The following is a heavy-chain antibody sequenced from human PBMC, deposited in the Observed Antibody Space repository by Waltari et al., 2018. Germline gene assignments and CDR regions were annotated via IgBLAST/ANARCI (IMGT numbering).Heavy chain of an antibody. CDR3: ARDVTGYYYFDL. CDR2: INSGGDT. V-gene: IGHV3-53*01. CDR1: GFTVSSTY. J-gene: IGHJ2*01. Sequence: ELQLVESGGGLIQPGGSLRLSCAASGFTVSSTYMCWVRQAPGKGLEWVSVINSGGDTHYADSVKGRFTISRDSSKNTVYLQMSTLRAEDTALYYCARDVTGYYYFDLWGRGTLVTVSS.